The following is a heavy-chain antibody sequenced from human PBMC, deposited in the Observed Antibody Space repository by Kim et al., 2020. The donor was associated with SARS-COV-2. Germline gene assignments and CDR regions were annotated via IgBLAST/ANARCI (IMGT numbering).Heavy chain of an antibody. CDR1: GFTFSSYA. Sequence: GGSLRLSCAASGFTFSSYAMHWVRQAPGKGLEWVAVISYDGSNKYYADSVKGRFTISRDNSKNTLYLQMNSLRAEDTAVYYCAREGASTMIVVVITMISGWFDPWGQGTLVTVSS. CDR3: AREGASTMIVVVITMISGWFDP. J-gene: IGHJ5*02. CDR2: ISYDGSNK. V-gene: IGHV3-30-3*01. D-gene: IGHD3-22*01.